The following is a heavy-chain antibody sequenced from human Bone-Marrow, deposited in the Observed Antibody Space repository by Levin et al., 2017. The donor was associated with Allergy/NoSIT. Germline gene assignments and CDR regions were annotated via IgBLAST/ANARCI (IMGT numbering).Heavy chain of an antibody. Sequence: LSLTCAASGFTFSAYYMSWVRQAPGKGLEWVSYSSSSGSYTKYADSVKGRFTISRDNAKNSLYLQMNSLTAEDTAVYYCARDPPDALDFWGPGTMVTGAS. CDR3: ARDPPDALDF. V-gene: IGHV3-11*05. CDR2: SSSSGSYT. CDR1: GFTFSAYY. J-gene: IGHJ3*01.